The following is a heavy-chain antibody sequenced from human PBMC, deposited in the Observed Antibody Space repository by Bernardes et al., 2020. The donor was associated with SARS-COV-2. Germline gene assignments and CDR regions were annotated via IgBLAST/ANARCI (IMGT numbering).Heavy chain of an antibody. J-gene: IGHJ4*02. CDR3: ARAPITMVRGIELNY. CDR1: GFTFSSYG. V-gene: IGHV3-33*01. CDR2: IWYDGSNK. D-gene: IGHD3-10*01. Sequence: GGSLRLSRAASGFTFSSYGMHWVRQAPGKGLEWVAVIWYDGSNKYYADSVKGRFTISRDNSKNTLFLQMRSLRVEDMAVYYCARAPITMVRGIELNYWGQGTLVTVSS.